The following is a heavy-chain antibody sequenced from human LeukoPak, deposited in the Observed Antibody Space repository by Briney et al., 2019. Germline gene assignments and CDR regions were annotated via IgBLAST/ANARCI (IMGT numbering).Heavy chain of an antibody. V-gene: IGHV3-74*01. CDR3: ARGAYCGGDCPLPISLH. CDR1: GFTFSRYW. CDR2: INNDGSST. J-gene: IGHJ1*01. D-gene: IGHD2-21*01. Sequence: GGSLRLSCAASGFTFSRYWMHWVRQAPGKGLVWVSRINNDGSSTTYADSVKGRFTISRDNAKNTLSLQMNSLRPEDTAVYYCARGAYCGGDCPLPISLHWGQGTLVTVSS.